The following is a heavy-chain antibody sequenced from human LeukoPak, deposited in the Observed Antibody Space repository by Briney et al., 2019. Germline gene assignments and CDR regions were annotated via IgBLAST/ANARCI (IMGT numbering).Heavy chain of an antibody. Sequence: SETLSLTCAVYGGSFSSYYWGWIRQPPGKGLEWIGSIYYSGSTYYNPSLKSRVTISVDTSKNQFSLKLSSVTAADTAVYYCARHLKLPYFDYWGQGTLVTVSS. CDR1: GGSFSSYY. D-gene: IGHD1-26*01. J-gene: IGHJ4*02. CDR3: ARHLKLPYFDY. V-gene: IGHV4-39*01. CDR2: IYYSGST.